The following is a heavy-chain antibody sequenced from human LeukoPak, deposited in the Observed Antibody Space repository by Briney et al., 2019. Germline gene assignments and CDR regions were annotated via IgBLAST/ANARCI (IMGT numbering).Heavy chain of an antibody. Sequence: QSGGSLRLSCAASGFTVSNNYMNWVRQAPGKGLEWVSIIYTGGSTNYADSVKGRFTISKDNAKNTVYLQMNSLRAEDTAVYYCVSFYETYWGRGTLVTVSS. CDR1: GFTVSNNY. CDR2: IYTGGST. J-gene: IGHJ4*02. D-gene: IGHD2/OR15-2a*01. CDR3: VSFYETY. V-gene: IGHV3-53*01.